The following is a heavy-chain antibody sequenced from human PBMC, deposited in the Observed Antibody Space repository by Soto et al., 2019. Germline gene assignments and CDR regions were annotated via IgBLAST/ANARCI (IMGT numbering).Heavy chain of an antibody. CDR2: ISRGSDYI. J-gene: IGHJ5*02. V-gene: IGHV3-21*01. CDR3: AKDSGCVNNACAYDP. Sequence: EVQLVQSGGSLVKPGGSLRLTCAASGFIFSDYTMNWVRQAPGKGLEWVSSISRGSDYIFYADSVKGRFTISRDNARNSLYLQMSSLRAEHTAVYYCAKDSGCVNNACAYDPWGQGTLVTVSS. D-gene: IGHD1-20*01. CDR1: GFIFSDYT.